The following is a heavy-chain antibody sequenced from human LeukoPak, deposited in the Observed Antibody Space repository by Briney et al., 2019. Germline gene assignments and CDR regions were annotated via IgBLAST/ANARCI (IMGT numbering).Heavy chain of an antibody. J-gene: IGHJ3*02. V-gene: IGHV3-9*01. CDR3: AKLSEGIAAAGADDAFDI. D-gene: IGHD6-13*01. CDR2: ISWNSGSI. CDR1: GFTFDDYA. Sequence: PGGSLRLSCAASGFTFDDYAMHWVRQASGKGLEWVSGISWNSGSIGYADSVKGRFTISRDNAKNSLYLQMNSLRAEDTALYYCAKLSEGIAAAGADDAFDIWGQGTMVTVSS.